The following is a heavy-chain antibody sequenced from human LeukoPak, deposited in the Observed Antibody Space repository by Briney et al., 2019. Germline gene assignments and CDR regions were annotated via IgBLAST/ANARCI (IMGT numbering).Heavy chain of an antibody. CDR3: ARVWVGSGSYMDY. D-gene: IGHD3-10*01. Sequence: SVKVSCKASGGTFSSYAISWVRQAPGQGLEWMGGIIPIFGTANYAQKFQGRVTITADESTSTAYMELSSLRSEDTAVYYCARVWVGSGSYMDYWGREPWSPSPQ. V-gene: IGHV1-69*01. J-gene: IGHJ4*02. CDR2: IIPIFGTA. CDR1: GGTFSSYA.